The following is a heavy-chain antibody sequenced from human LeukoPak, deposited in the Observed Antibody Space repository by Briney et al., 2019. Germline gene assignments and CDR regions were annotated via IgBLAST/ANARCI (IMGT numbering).Heavy chain of an antibody. CDR3: ARGMAVAYDYNWFDP. J-gene: IGHJ5*02. D-gene: IGHD5-12*01. V-gene: IGHV4-4*07. CDR2: INASGST. CDR1: GGSISGYY. Sequence: SETLSLTCTVSGGSISGYYWSWIRQTAGKGLEWIGRINASGSTRFNPSLKSRVTMSVDTSKNQFSLKLSSVTAADTAVYFCARGMAVAYDYNWFDPWGQGTLVTVSS.